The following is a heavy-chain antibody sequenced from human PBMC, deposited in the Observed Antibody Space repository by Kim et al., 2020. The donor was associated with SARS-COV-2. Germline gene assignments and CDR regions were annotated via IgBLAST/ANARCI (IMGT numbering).Heavy chain of an antibody. D-gene: IGHD3-22*01. J-gene: IGHJ3*02. CDR1: GGSISSSSYY. CDR3: QTYYDSSGPLGDAFDI. V-gene: IGHV4-39*07. CDR2: IYYSGST. Sequence: SETLSLTCTVSGGSISSSSYYWGWIRQPPGKGLEWIGSIYYSGSTYYNPSLKSRVTISVDTSKNQFSLKLSSVTAADTAVYYCQTYYDSSGPLGDAFDIWGQGTMVTVSS.